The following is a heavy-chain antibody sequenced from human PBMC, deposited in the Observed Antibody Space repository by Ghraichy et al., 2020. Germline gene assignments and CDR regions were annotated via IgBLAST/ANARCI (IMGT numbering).Heavy chain of an antibody. CDR1: GGTFSSYT. CDR3: ATNRGYYYGSGKGPNWFDP. D-gene: IGHD3-10*01. Sequence: SVKVSCKASGGTFSSYTISWVRQAPGQGLEWMGRIIPILGIANYAQKFQGRVTITADKSTSTAYMELSSLRSEDTAVYYCATNRGYYYGSGKGPNWFDPWGQGTLVTVSS. CDR2: IIPILGIA. V-gene: IGHV1-69*02. J-gene: IGHJ5*02.